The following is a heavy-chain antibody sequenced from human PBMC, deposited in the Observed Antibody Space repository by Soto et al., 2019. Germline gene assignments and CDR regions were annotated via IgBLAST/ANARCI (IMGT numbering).Heavy chain of an antibody. J-gene: IGHJ3*02. CDR1: GFTFDDYA. CDR2: ISWNSGSI. Sequence: PGGSLRLSCAASGFTFDDYAMHWVRQAPGKGLEWVSGISWNSGSIGYADSVKGRFTISRDNAKNSLYLQMNSLRAEDTALYYCAKDIGYSSGHHAAFDIWGQGTMVTVSS. V-gene: IGHV3-9*01. CDR3: AKDIGYSSGHHAAFDI. D-gene: IGHD6-19*01.